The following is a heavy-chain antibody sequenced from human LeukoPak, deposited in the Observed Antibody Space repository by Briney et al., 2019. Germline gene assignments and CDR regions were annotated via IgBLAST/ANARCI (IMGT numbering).Heavy chain of an antibody. CDR2: ILPSSGDT. D-gene: IGHD4-17*01. J-gene: IGHJ5*02. CDR3: ARFNYGDYRLDP. Sequence: ASVRDSWEASGYTFTNFFIHWVRQAPGQGLEWMGWILPSSGDTNYTQKFQGRVTLTRDTSSSTAYMELRGLKYDDTAVYYCARFNYGDYRLDPWGQGTLVTVS. CDR1: GYTFTNFF. V-gene: IGHV1-2*02.